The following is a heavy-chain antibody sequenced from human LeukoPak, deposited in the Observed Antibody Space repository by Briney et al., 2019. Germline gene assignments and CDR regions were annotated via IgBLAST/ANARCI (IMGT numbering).Heavy chain of an antibody. Sequence: GGSLTLSCTASGFTFRSYGMNWVRQAPGKGLEWVSVISLNDGSTYYADSVRGRFTISRDNSKNTLFLQMNGLRAEDTAIYYCAKAMTSSTYYCESWGGGPLVSVSS. D-gene: IGHD3-9*01. J-gene: IGHJ4*02. V-gene: IGHV3-23*01. CDR2: ISLNDGST. CDR3: AKAMTSSTYYCES. CDR1: GFTFRSYG.